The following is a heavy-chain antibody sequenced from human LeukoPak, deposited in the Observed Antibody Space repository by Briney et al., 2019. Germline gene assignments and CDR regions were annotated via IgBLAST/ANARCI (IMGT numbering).Heavy chain of an antibody. CDR1: GFTFDDYG. V-gene: IGHV3-20*01. Sequence: GGSLRLPCAASGFTFDDYGMSWVRQAPGNGLEWVSGINWNGGSTGYADSVKGRFTISRDNAKNSLYLQMNSLRAEDTALYHCARGAGGITGTTWYDYWGQGTLVTVSS. J-gene: IGHJ4*02. CDR3: ARGAGGITGTTWYDY. D-gene: IGHD1-7*01. CDR2: INWNGGST.